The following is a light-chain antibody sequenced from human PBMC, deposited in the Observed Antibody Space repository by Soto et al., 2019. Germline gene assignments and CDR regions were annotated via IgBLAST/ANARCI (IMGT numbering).Light chain of an antibody. J-gene: IGKJ4*01. Sequence: EIVLTQSPATLSLSPGERATLSCRASQSVSTYLAWYQQKPGQAPRLLISDASSRAAGIPARFSGRVCGTDFTLPITRLEPEAFAVNYRQQRSNWTSTFGGGTKVQ. CDR1: QSVSTY. CDR3: QQRSNWTST. V-gene: IGKV3-11*01. CDR2: DAS.